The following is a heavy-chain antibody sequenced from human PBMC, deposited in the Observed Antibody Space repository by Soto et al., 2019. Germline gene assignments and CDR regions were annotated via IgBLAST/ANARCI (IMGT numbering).Heavy chain of an antibody. CDR1: GGSMRSYY. D-gene: IGHD3-22*01. V-gene: IGHV4-59*01. J-gene: IGHJ4*02. Sequence: PSETMSLTCTVFGGSMRSYYWSWIRQPPGKGLEWIGYIYFRGTTNYNPSLKSRVTMSADTSKNQFSLKLNSVTAADTAVYYCERMNYYDTSGYPFDYWGQGMMVTVSS. CDR3: ERMNYYDTSGYPFDY. CDR2: IYFRGTT.